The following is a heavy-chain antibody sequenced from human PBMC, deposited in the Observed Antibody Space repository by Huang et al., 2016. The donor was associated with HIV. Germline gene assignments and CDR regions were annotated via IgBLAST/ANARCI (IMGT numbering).Heavy chain of an antibody. D-gene: IGHD1-26*01. Sequence: ELQLVQSGAEVKKPGESLKISCKGSENNFNTYWIGWVRQMPGKGLEWMGIIHPGDSDPRYSPSFRGQVTFSADKSINTAYLQWTYLKASDTAMYYCARWMSSGSYYYIDFWGQGTLVTVSS. CDR2: IHPGDSDP. V-gene: IGHV5-51*01. CDR1: ENNFNTYW. CDR3: ARWMSSGSYYYIDF. J-gene: IGHJ4*02.